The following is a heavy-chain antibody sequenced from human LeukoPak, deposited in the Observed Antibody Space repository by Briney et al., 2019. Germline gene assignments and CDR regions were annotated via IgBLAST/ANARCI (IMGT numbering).Heavy chain of an antibody. CDR2: IYYTGNT. Sequence: ASETLSLTCSVSGDSITGYYWGWIRQPPGKGLEWIGNIYYTGNTYYNSSLKSRVTISLDTSKNQFSLKLSSVTAADTAVYYCARIIAVAGIRVLDYWGQGTLVTVSS. CDR1: GDSITGYY. V-gene: IGHV4-39*07. CDR3: ARIIAVAGIRVLDY. J-gene: IGHJ4*02. D-gene: IGHD6-19*01.